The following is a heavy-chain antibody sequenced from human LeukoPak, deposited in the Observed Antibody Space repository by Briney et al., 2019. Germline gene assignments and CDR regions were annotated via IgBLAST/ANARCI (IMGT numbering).Heavy chain of an antibody. V-gene: IGHV4-34*01. CDR3: ARMPITYYYGSGSPPNAYYMDI. CDR1: GGSFSGYY. Sequence: PSETLSLTCAVYGGSFSGYYWSWIRQPPGEGLEWLGEINHSGSTNYNPSLKSRVTISVDTSKNQFSLKLSSVTAADTAVYYCARMPITYYYGSGSPPNAYYMDIWGKGTTVTISS. D-gene: IGHD3-10*01. CDR2: INHSGST. J-gene: IGHJ6*03.